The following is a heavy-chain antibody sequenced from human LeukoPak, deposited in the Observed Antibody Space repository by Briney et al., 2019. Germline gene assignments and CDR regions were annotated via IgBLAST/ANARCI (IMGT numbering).Heavy chain of an antibody. J-gene: IGHJ4*02. CDR3: AKDFDY. CDR1: GFTFSSYG. Sequence: GGSLRLSCTASGFTFSSYGMHWVRQAPGKGLEWVAVISYDGSNKYYADSVKGRFTISRDNSKNTLYLQMNSLRAEDTAVYYCAKDFDYWGQGTLVTVSS. CDR2: ISYDGSNK. V-gene: IGHV3-30*18.